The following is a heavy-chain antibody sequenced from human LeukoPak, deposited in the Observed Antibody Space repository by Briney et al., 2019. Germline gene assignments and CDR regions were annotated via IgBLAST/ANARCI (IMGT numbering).Heavy chain of an antibody. CDR1: GFTFSSYA. D-gene: IGHD3-16*02. V-gene: IGHV3-30-3*01. CDR2: ISYDGSNK. J-gene: IGHJ4*02. CDR3: ARDGQLYYDYVWGSYPDY. Sequence: GRSLRLSCAASGFTFSSYAMQWVRQAPGKGLEWVAVISYDGSNKYYADSVKGRFTISRDNSKNTLYLQMNSLRAEDTAVYYCARDGQLYYDYVWGSYPDYWGQGTLVTVSS.